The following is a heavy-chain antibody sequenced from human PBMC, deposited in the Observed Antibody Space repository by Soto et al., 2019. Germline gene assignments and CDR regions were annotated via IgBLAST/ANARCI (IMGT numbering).Heavy chain of an antibody. CDR2: VSHDGRTT. D-gene: IGHD3-3*01. CDR3: ATDLDWVLYDY. CDR1: GFTFSNYV. Sequence: PGGSLRLSCAASGFTFSNYVMHWVRQAPGKGLVWVSRVSHDGRTTSYADSVKGRFTISRDNSKNTLYLQMNSLRDEDTAVYYCATDLDWVLYDYWGQGNPVTVA. J-gene: IGHJ4*02. V-gene: IGHV3-74*01.